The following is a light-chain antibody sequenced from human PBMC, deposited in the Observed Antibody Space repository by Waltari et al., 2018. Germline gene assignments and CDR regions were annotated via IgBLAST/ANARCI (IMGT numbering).Light chain of an antibody. CDR1: NSTIGTTYD. CDR2: ANR. CDR3: QSADSSGTYVE. V-gene: IGLV1-40*01. J-gene: IGLJ2*01. Sequence: QSVLTQPPSVSGAPGQRVTISCTGSNSTIGTTYDVHWYQQLPGKAPKSLIFANRRRPPGIPEGFSGSSSGTTVTLTISGVRAEDEADYYCQSADSSGTYVEFGGGTK.